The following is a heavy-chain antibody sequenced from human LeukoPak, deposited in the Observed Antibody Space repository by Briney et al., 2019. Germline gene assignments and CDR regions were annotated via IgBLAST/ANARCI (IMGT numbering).Heavy chain of an antibody. CDR1: GFTFSSYA. D-gene: IGHD4/OR15-4a*01. J-gene: IGHJ4*02. V-gene: IGHV3-23*01. CDR3: ARWAGAYSHPYDY. CDR2: ISGGGGST. Sequence: GGSLRLSCAASGFTFSSYAMSWVRQAPGKGPGWVSAISGGGGSTYYADSVKGRFTISTDNSKNTLYLQMNSLRAEDTAVYCCARWAGAYSHPYDYWGQGTLVTVSS.